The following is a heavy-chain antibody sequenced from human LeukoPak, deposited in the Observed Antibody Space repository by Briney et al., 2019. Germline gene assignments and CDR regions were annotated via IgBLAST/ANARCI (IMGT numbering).Heavy chain of an antibody. CDR1: GFTFSSYA. V-gene: IGHV3-30*18. D-gene: IGHD3-22*01. Sequence: GGSLRLSCAASGFTFSSYAMSWVRQAPGKGLEWVAVISYDGGNKYYADSVKGRFTISRDNSKNTLYLQMNSLRAEDTAVYYCAKDSSYYDSSGYGAFDIWGQGTMVTVSS. J-gene: IGHJ3*02. CDR2: ISYDGGNK. CDR3: AKDSSYYDSSGYGAFDI.